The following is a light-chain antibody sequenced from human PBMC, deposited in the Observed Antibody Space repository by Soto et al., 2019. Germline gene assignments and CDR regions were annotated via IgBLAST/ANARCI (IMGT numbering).Light chain of an antibody. J-gene: IGKJ4*01. Sequence: DIVMTQSPDSLAVSLRERATINCKSSQNVLYSSNNKNQLAWYQQKPGQPPKLLIYWASTRGSGVPDRFSGSGWGANVILTISSMQDEDVAVYYCQQYYSPPLTFGGGTKVEIK. V-gene: IGKV4-1*01. CDR1: QNVLYSSNNKNQ. CDR2: WAS. CDR3: QQYYSPPLT.